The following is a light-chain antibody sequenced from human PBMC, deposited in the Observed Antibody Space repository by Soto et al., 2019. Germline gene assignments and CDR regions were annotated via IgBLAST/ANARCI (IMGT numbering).Light chain of an antibody. V-gene: IGLV2-14*01. Sequence: QSVLTQPASVSGSPGQSITISCTGTSSDVGGYNYVSWYQQHPGKAPKLMIYEVSNRPSGVSNRFSGSKSGNTASLTISGLHAEDEAAYYCSSYTGTRTYVFGSGTKVTVL. J-gene: IGLJ1*01. CDR1: SSDVGGYNY. CDR3: SSYTGTRTYV. CDR2: EVS.